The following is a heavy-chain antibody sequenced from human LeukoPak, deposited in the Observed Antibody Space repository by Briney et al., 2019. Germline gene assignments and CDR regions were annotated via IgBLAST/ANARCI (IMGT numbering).Heavy chain of an antibody. CDR1: AFTFSSYA. Sequence: GGSLRLSCAASAFTFSSYAMHWVRQAPGKGLEWVAVISWDGSNKYYADSVKGRFTISRDNSKNTLYLQMNSLRPEDTSVYYCASSHPLHTPGIPDFYWGQGTLVTVSS. V-gene: IGHV3-30*04. D-gene: IGHD1-14*01. J-gene: IGHJ4*02. CDR2: ISWDGSNK. CDR3: ASSHPLHTPGIPDFY.